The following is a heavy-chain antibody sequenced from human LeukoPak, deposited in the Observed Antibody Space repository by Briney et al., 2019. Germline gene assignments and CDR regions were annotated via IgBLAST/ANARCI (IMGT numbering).Heavy chain of an antibody. D-gene: IGHD3-16*02. V-gene: IGHV3-15*01. CDR2: IKSKTDGGTT. CDR1: GFTFSNAW. CDR3: TTDWSYPESFDI. J-gene: IGHJ3*02. Sequence: PGGSLRLSCAASGFTFSNAWMSWVRQAPGKGLEWVGRIKSKTDGGTTDHAAPVKGRFTISRDDSKNTLYLQMNSLKTEDTAVYYCTTDWSYPESFDIWGQGTMVTVSS.